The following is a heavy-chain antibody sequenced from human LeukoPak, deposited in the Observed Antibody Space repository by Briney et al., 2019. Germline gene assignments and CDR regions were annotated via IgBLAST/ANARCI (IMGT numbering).Heavy chain of an antibody. D-gene: IGHD1-1*01. CDR2: LRGSGVGT. Sequence: GGSLRLSCAASGFTLSSHDMHWVRQAPGKGLEWVSTLRGSGVGTYYADSVKGRFTISRDNSKNALFLQMNNLRAEDTAVYYCAKDRSTTATTFFDYWGQGTLVTVSS. CDR1: GFTLSSHD. J-gene: IGHJ4*02. CDR3: AKDRSTTATTFFDY. V-gene: IGHV3-23*01.